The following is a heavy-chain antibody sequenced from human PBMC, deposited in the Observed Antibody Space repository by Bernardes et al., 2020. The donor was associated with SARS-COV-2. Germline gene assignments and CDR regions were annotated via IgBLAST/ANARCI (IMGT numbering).Heavy chain of an antibody. J-gene: IGHJ6*02. D-gene: IGHD2-2*01. Sequence: GGSLRLSCAASGFTFSSYSMNWVRQAPGKGLEWVSSISSGSSYIYYADSLKGRFTISRDNAKNSLYLQMNSLRAEDTAVYYCARAADKFCSSTSCLDYGMDVWGQGTTVTVSS. CDR3: ARAADKFCSSTSCLDYGMDV. CDR2: ISSGSSYI. V-gene: IGHV3-21*01. CDR1: GFTFSSYS.